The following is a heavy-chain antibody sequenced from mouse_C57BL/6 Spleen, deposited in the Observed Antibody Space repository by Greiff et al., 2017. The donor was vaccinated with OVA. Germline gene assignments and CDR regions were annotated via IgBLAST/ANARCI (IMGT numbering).Heavy chain of an antibody. CDR2: INPNNGGT. Sequence: EVQLQQSGPELVKPGASVKISCKASGYTFTDYYMNWVKQSHGKSLEWIGDINPNNGGTSYNQKFKGKATLTVDKSSSTAYMELRSLTSEDSAVYYCAPYYYGSSSYYAMDYWGQGTSVTVSS. CDR1: GYTFTDYY. J-gene: IGHJ4*01. D-gene: IGHD1-1*01. CDR3: APYYYGSSSYYAMDY. V-gene: IGHV1-26*01.